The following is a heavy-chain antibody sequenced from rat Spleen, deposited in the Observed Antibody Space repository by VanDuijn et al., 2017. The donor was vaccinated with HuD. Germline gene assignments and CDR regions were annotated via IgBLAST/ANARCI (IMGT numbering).Heavy chain of an antibody. CDR2: ISPSGGST. J-gene: IGHJ3*01. V-gene: IGHV5-25*01. CDR1: GFTFSNYD. D-gene: IGHD1-1*01. Sequence: EVQLVESGGGLVQPGRSLKLSCAASGFTFSNYDMAWVRQAPTKGLEWVASISPSGGSTYYRDSVKGRFTVSRDNAKSTLYLQMDSLRSEDTATYYCARHGADTTVVPMFAYWGQGTLVTVSS. CDR3: ARHGADTTVVPMFAY.